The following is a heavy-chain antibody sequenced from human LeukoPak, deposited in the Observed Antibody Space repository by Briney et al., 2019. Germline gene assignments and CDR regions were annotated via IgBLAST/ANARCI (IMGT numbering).Heavy chain of an antibody. CDR2: ISYDGSNK. D-gene: IGHD3-3*01. Sequence: GGSLRLSCAASGFTFSSYAMHWVRQAPGKGLEWVAVISYDGSNKYYADSVKGRFTISRDNAKNSLYLQMNSLRAEDTAVYYCARDLITIFGVVITKTFDYWGQGTLVTVSS. J-gene: IGHJ4*02. CDR1: GFTFSSYA. CDR3: ARDLITIFGVVITKTFDY. V-gene: IGHV3-30*04.